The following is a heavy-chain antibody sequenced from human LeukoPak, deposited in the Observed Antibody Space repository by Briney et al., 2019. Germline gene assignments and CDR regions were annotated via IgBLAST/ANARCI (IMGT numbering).Heavy chain of an antibody. Sequence: ASVKVSCKASGYTFTGYYMQWVRQAPGQGLEWMGRINPNSGGTNYAQKFQGRVTMTRDTSISTAYMELSSLTFDDTAVYYCARSQVSGSDFDYWGQGTLVTVSS. J-gene: IGHJ4*02. CDR1: GYTFTGYY. V-gene: IGHV1-2*06. CDR2: INPNSGGT. CDR3: ARSQVSGSDFDY.